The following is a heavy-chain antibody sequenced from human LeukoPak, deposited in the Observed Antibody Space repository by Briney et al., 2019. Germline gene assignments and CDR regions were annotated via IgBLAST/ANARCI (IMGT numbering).Heavy chain of an antibody. CDR1: GFTFSSYG. V-gene: IGHV3-33*01. CDR3: ARGGMTANNIDY. D-gene: IGHD2-21*02. J-gene: IGHJ4*02. CDR2: IWYDGSNK. Sequence: GGSLRLSCAASGFTFSSYGMHWVRQAPGKGLEWVAIIWYDGSNKYYTDSVKGRFTISRDNSKNMLYLQMGSLRAEDTAVYYCARGGMTANNIDYWGQGTLVTVSP.